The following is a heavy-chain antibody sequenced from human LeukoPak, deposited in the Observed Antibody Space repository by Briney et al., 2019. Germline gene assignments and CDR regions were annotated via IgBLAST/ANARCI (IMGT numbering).Heavy chain of an antibody. CDR2: INHSGST. D-gene: IGHD5-18*01. CDR3: ASLRRRGYSYGHRWFDP. V-gene: IGHV4-34*01. Sequence: PSETLSLTCAVYGGSFSGYYWSWIRQPPGKGLGWIGEINHSGSTNYNPSLKSRVTISVDTSKNQFSLKLSSVTAADTAVYYCASLRRRGYSYGHRWFDPWGQGTLVTVSS. J-gene: IGHJ5*02. CDR1: GGSFSGYY.